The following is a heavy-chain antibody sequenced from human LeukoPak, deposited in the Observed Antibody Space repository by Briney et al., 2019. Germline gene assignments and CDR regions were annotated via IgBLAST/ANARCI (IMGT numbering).Heavy chain of an antibody. CDR2: MNPNSGNT. V-gene: IGHV1-8*01. D-gene: IGHD5-18*01. J-gene: IGHJ6*02. CDR3: ARGEGSYGKSYYYYGMDV. Sequence: ASVKVSCKASGYTFTSYDINWVRQATGQGLEWMGWMNPNSGNTGYAQKFQGRVTMTRNTSISTAYMELSSLRSEDTAVYYCARGEGSYGKSYYYYGMDVWSQGTTVTVSS. CDR1: GYTFTSYD.